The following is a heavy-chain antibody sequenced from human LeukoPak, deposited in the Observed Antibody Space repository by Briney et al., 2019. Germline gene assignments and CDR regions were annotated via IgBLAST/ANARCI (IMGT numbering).Heavy chain of an antibody. CDR3: ARERSPEGFDY. CDR1: GGSFSGYY. Sequence: ASETLSLTCAVYGGSFSGYYWSWIRQPPGKGLEWIGEINHSGSTNYNPSLKSRVTISVDTSKNQFSLKLSSVTAADTAVYYCARERSPEGFDYWGQGTLVTVSS. V-gene: IGHV4-34*01. J-gene: IGHJ4*02. D-gene: IGHD1-14*01. CDR2: INHSGST.